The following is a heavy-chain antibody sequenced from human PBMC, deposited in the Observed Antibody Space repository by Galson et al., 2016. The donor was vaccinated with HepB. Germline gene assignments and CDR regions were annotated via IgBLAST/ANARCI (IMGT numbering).Heavy chain of an antibody. CDR3: ATDPQGFWAGHMYGTDI. CDR1: GYTFTKFA. V-gene: IGHV1-3*04. J-gene: IGHJ6*02. D-gene: IGHD3/OR15-3a*01. Sequence: SVKVSCKASGYTFTKFALHWVRQAPGQSLEWMGWINTVNGYTKYSEKFEGRLTMTRNPSISTAYMELSSLRSEDTAVYYCATDPQGFWAGHMYGTDIWGQGTTVTVSS. CDR2: INTVNGYT.